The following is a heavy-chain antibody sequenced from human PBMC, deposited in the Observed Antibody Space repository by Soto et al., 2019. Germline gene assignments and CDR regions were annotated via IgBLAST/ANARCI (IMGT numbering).Heavy chain of an antibody. V-gene: IGHV3-9*01. J-gene: IGHJ4*02. CDR3: AKAVGSYGNFDY. D-gene: IGHD5-18*01. Sequence: EVQLVESGGGLVQPGRSLRLSCAASGFTFDDYAMHWVRQAPGKGLEWVSRISWNSGSIGYADSVKGRFTISRDNAKNSLYLQMNSVRAEDTALYYCAKAVGSYGNFDYWGQGTLVTVSS. CDR1: GFTFDDYA. CDR2: ISWNSGSI.